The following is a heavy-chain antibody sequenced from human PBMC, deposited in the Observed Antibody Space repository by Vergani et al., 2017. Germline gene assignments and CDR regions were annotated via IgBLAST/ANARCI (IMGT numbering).Heavy chain of an antibody. D-gene: IGHD2-2*01. CDR2: IYSGGST. J-gene: IGHJ6*02. CDR3: ARAYCSSTSCHPYYYGMDV. Sequence: VQLVESGGGVVQPGGSLRLSCEASGFNVSSNYMSWVRQAPGKGLEWVSVIYSGGSTYYADSVKGRFTISRDNSKNTLYLQMNSLRAEDTAVYYCARAYCSSTSCHPYYYGMDVWGQGTTVTVSS. V-gene: IGHV3-66*02. CDR1: GFNVSSNY.